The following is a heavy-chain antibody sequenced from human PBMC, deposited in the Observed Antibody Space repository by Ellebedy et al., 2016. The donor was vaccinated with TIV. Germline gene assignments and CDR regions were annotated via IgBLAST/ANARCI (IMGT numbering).Heavy chain of an antibody. Sequence: SETLSLXCNVLGGSVSSSYYWGWIRQPPGKGLEWIGSIYFIGTTSYNPSLKSRVFISVDTSKNQFSLNLKSVTAADTAVYFCARLGASSDYYRIDYWGQGTLVAVSS. J-gene: IGHJ4*02. CDR1: GGSVSSSYY. V-gene: IGHV4-39*01. D-gene: IGHD2-21*02. CDR3: ARLGASSDYYRIDY. CDR2: IYFIGTT.